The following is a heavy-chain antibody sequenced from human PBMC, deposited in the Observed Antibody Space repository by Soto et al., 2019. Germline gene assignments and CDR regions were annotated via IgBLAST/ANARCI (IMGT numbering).Heavy chain of an antibody. CDR3: ARISIYSFWSGPTEDY. V-gene: IGHV2-26*01. Sequence: GAGPTLVNPTETLTLTCTVSGFSLSNARMGVSWIRQPPGKALEWLAHIFSNDEKSYSTSLKSRLTISKDTSKSQVVLTMTNMDPVDTATYYCARISIYSFWSGPTEDYWGQGTLVTVSS. J-gene: IGHJ4*02. CDR2: IFSNDEK. D-gene: IGHD3-3*01. CDR1: GFSLSNARMG.